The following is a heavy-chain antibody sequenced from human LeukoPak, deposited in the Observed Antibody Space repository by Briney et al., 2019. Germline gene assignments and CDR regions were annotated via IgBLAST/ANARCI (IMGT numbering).Heavy chain of an antibody. Sequence: GGSLRLSCVASGFTFSRYAMHWVRQAPGKGLEWVAVMSYHGSNEHYADSVKGRFTISRDNSKNTLYLQMNSLRAEDTAVYYCARDPYSGYDWGQGTLVTVPS. D-gene: IGHD5-12*01. CDR3: ARDPYSGYD. V-gene: IGHV3-30-3*01. CDR1: GFTFSRYA. CDR2: MSYHGSNE. J-gene: IGHJ4*02.